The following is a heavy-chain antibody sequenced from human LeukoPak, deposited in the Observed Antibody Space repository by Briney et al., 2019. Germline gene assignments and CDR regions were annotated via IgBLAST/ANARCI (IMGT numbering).Heavy chain of an antibody. D-gene: IGHD4-17*01. CDR3: ARDKKSMTTNYFDY. J-gene: IGHJ4*02. Sequence: GASVKVSCKASGGTFSSYAISWVRQAPGQGLEWMGGIIPIFGTANYAQKFRGRVTITADESTSTAYMELSRLRSDDTAVYYCARDKKSMTTNYFDYWGQGTLVTVSS. CDR1: GGTFSSYA. CDR2: IIPIFGTA. V-gene: IGHV1-69*13.